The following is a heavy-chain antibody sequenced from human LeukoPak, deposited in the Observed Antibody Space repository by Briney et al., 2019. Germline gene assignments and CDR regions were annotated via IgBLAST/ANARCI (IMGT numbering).Heavy chain of an antibody. CDR1: GYTFTNLD. D-gene: IGHD1-1*01. V-gene: IGHV1-8*01. Sequence: ASVKVSCKTSGYTFTNLDINWLRQAPGQGLEWMGWMSPNSGDTGYAQKFQGRVSMTRDIFKSTAYMELSSLRSEDTAIYYCASNPPNTGDFYYWGLGTLVTVSS. J-gene: IGHJ4*02. CDR3: ASNPPNTGDFYY. CDR2: MSPNSGDT.